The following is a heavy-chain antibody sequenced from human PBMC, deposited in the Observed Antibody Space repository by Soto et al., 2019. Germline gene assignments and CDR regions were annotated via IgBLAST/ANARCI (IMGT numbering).Heavy chain of an antibody. CDR1: GFTFSSYD. V-gene: IGHV3-13*01. J-gene: IGHJ3*02. CDR3: ARGAGSGKEDAFDI. D-gene: IGHD3-10*01. Sequence: GGSLRLSCAASGFTFSSYDMHWVRQATGKGLEWVSAIGTACDTYYPGSVKGRFTISRENAKNSLYLQMNSLRAGDTAVYYCARGAGSGKEDAFDIWGQGTMVTVSS. CDR2: IGTACDT.